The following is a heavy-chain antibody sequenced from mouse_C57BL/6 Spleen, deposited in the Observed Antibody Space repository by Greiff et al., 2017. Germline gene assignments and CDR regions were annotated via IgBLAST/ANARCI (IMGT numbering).Heavy chain of an antibody. J-gene: IGHJ1*03. Sequence: EVQVVESGGGLVQPGGSMKLSCAASGFTFSDAWMDWVRQSPGKGLEWVAEIRNKANNHATYYAEYVKGRFTISRDDSKSSVYLQMNSLRAEDTGIYYWTHYYGSSYRYFDVWGTGTTVTVSS. CDR1: GFTFSDAW. V-gene: IGHV6-6*01. CDR3: THYYGSSYRYFDV. D-gene: IGHD1-1*01. CDR2: IRNKANNHAT.